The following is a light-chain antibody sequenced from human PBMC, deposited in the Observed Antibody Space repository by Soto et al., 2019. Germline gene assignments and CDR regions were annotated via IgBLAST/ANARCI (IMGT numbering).Light chain of an antibody. CDR2: GAS. CDR3: LQYGSSPPRT. Sequence: EIVLTQSPGILSLSPGERATLSCRASQSVSNDFLAWYQQKPGQAPRLLIYGASTRATDVPDRFSGSGSGADFTLTISRLEPEDFAVYCCLQYGSSPPRTFGQGTKVE. V-gene: IGKV3-20*01. CDR1: QSVSNDF. J-gene: IGKJ1*01.